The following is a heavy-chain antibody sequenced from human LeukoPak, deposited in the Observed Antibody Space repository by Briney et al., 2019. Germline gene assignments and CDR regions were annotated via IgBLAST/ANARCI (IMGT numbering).Heavy chain of an antibody. CDR2: IYYSGST. J-gene: IGHJ4*02. Sequence: PSETLSLTCAVYGGSFSGYYWSWIRQPPGKGLEWIGYIYYSGSTNYNPSLKSRVTISVDTSKNQFSLKLSSVTAADTAVYYCARSNGFTYFDYWGQGTLVTVSS. CDR1: GGSFSGYY. D-gene: IGHD2-8*01. CDR3: ARSNGFTYFDY. V-gene: IGHV4-59*01.